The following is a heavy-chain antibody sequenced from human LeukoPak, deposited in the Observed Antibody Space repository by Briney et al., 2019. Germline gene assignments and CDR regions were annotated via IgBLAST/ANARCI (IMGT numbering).Heavy chain of an antibody. V-gene: IGHV3-23*01. Sequence: GGSLRLSCAASGITFTTYATPWVRQAPGKRLEWVSSLSDSGDNTYYADSVKGRFTISRDNSKNTLYLQMNSLRADDTAVYYCAKGIPVTAIRYFDFWGRGTLVIVSS. J-gene: IGHJ4*01. CDR3: AKGIPVTAIRYFDF. D-gene: IGHD2-21*02. CDR1: GITFTTYA. CDR2: LSDSGDNT.